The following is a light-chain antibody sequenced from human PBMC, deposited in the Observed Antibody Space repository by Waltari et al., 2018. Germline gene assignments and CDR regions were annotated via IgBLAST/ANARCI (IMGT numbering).Light chain of an antibody. CDR3: QNYVRLPAT. Sequence: EIVLTQSPDTLSLSPGERGTLSCRASQSVGRSLTWYQQKPGQAHRLLIYDASRRAPGIPDRFSGSGSGTDFSLTISRMEPEDFAVYYCQNYVRLPATFGQGTKVEIK. V-gene: IGKV3-20*01. CDR2: DAS. CDR1: QSVGRS. J-gene: IGKJ1*01.